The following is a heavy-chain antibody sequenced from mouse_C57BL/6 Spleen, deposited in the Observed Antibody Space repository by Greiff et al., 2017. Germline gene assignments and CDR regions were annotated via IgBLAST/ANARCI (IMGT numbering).Heavy chain of an antibody. J-gene: IGHJ2*01. CDR3: ARWGSGYPYFDY. CDR2: IYPGSGST. D-gene: IGHD3-2*02. Sequence: VQLQQPGAELVKPGASVKMSCKASGYTFTSYWITWVKQRPGQGLEWIGDIYPGSGSTNYNEKFKSKATLTVDTSSSTAYMQLSSLTSEDSAVYYCARWGSGYPYFDYWGQGTTLTVSS. V-gene: IGHV1-55*01. CDR1: GYTFTSYW.